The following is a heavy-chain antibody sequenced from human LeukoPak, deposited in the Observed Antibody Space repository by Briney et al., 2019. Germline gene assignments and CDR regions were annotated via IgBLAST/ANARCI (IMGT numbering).Heavy chain of an antibody. CDR2: INSDGRFT. CDR1: GFTFKSYW. J-gene: IGHJ1*01. D-gene: IGHD2-2*02. V-gene: IGHV3-74*01. Sequence: GESLRLSCVVAGFTFKSYWMDWVRHGAGSVLVWVSCINSDGRFTIYADSVKGRSTIARDKAKNTLYVKMHRLRDGDTAVYYCARAIGEPQGGYWGQGTLVTVSS. CDR3: ARAIGEPQGGY.